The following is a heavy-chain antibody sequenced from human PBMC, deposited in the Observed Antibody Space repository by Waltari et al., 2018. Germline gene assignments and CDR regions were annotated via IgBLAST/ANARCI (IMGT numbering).Heavy chain of an antibody. Sequence: QVQLQASGPGLVKPSETLSLTCAVSVYSISSGYFWGWIRTPPGTGLEWLGSIYHSGRTYYNPSLNSRLTISVDTSKNQFSLKLSSVTAADTAVYYCARNSGNYSFFYWGQGTMVTVSS. CDR1: VYSISSGYF. J-gene: IGHJ4*02. V-gene: IGHV4-38-2*01. CDR2: IYHSGRT. D-gene: IGHD1-26*01. CDR3: ARNSGNYSFFY.